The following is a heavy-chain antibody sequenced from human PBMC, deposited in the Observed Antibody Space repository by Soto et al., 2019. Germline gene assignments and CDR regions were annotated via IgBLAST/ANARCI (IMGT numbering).Heavy chain of an antibody. V-gene: IGHV3-30*18. CDR2: ISYDGSNK. J-gene: IGHJ4*02. CDR3: AKADYGSGSCFDY. CDR1: GFTFSSYG. Sequence: QVQLVESGGGVVQPGRSLRLSCAASGFTFSSYGMHWVRQAPGKGLEWVAVISYDGSNKYYADSVKGRFTISRDNSKNTLYLQMNSLRAGDTAVYYCAKADYGSGSCFDYRGQGTLVTVSS. D-gene: IGHD3-10*01.